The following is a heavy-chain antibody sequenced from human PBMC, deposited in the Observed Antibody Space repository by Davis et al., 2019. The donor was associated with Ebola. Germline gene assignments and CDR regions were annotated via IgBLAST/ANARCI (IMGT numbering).Heavy chain of an antibody. CDR3: ARGLYGDYLRDY. V-gene: IGHV1-18*01. J-gene: IGHJ4*02. CDR2: LIVYNGKT. CDR1: GYPFTSYG. D-gene: IGHD4-17*01. Sequence: ASVKVSCKASGYPFTSYGISWVRQAPGQRLEWLGWLIVYNGKTNYVQKLQGRVTMTTDTSTTTVYMELRSLTSDDTAVYYCARGLYGDYLRDYWGQGTLVTVSS.